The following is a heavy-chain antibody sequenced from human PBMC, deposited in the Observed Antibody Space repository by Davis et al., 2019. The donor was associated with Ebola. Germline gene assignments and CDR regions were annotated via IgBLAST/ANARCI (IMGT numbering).Heavy chain of an antibody. V-gene: IGHV1-18*01. D-gene: IGHD5-12*01. J-gene: IGHJ4*02. Sequence: ASVKVSCNASGYTFTSYGISWVRQPPGQGLEWMGWISAYNGNTNYAQKLQGRVTMTTDTSTSTAYMELRSLRSDDTAVYYCAREEDSGYDYSFDYWGQGTLVTVSS. CDR2: ISAYNGNT. CDR3: AREEDSGYDYSFDY. CDR1: GYTFTSYG.